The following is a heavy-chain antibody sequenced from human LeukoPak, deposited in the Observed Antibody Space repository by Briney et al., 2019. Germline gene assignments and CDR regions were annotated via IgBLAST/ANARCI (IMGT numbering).Heavy chain of an antibody. CDR3: AREYYYDSSGYYGS. CDR1: GYTFTGYY. D-gene: IGHD3-22*01. V-gene: IGHV1-2*02. J-gene: IGHJ4*02. Sequence: ASVKVSCKASGYTFTGYYMHWVRQAPRQGLEWMGWINPNSGGTNYAQKFQGRVTMTRDTSISTAYMELSRLRSDDTAVYYCAREYYYDSSGYYGSWGQGTLVTVSS. CDR2: INPNSGGT.